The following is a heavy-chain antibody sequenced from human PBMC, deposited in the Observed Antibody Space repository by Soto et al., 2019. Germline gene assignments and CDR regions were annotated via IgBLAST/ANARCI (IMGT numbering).Heavy chain of an antibody. CDR2: ISGSGGST. V-gene: IGHV3-23*01. Sequence: HGGSLGLSCAASGLTFISYAMSWVRQDPGKGLEWVSAISGSGGSTYYADSVKGRFTISRDNSKNTLYLQMNSLRAEDTAVYYCASTAMAPVGGFDPWGQGTLVTVTS. J-gene: IGHJ5*02. CDR1: GLTFISYA. CDR3: ASTAMAPVGGFDP. D-gene: IGHD5-18*01.